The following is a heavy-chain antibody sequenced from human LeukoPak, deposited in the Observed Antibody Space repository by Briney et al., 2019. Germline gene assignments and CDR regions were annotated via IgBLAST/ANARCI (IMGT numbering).Heavy chain of an antibody. CDR3: AQDGYCSSAHCYTGAIEM. J-gene: IGHJ3*02. Sequence: ASVKVSCKASGYTFTSYYMHWVRQAPGQGLEWMGIINPSGGSTSYAQKFQGRVTMTRDTSTSTVYMELSSLRAEDTALYFCAQDGYCSSAHCYTGAIEMWGQGTMVTVS. D-gene: IGHD2-2*01. CDR1: GYTFTSYY. V-gene: IGHV1-46*03. CDR2: INPSGGST.